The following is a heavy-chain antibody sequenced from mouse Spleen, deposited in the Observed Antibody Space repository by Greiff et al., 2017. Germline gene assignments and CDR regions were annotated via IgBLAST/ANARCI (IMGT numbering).Heavy chain of an antibody. Sequence: VQLQQSGPELVKPGASVKIFCKASGYSFTSYYIHWVKQRPGQGLEWIGWIYPGGGNTKYNEKFKGKATLTADTSSSTAYMQLSSLTSEDSAVYYCAREGYSNPFDYWGQGTTLTVSS. D-gene: IGHD2-5*01. V-gene: IGHV1-66*01. CDR3: AREGYSNPFDY. J-gene: IGHJ2*01. CDR2: IYPGGGNT. CDR1: GYSFTSYY.